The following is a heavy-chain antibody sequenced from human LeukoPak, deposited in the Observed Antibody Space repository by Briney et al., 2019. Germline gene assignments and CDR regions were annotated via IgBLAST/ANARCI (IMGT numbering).Heavy chain of an antibody. CDR2: ISGSGGST. CDR3: AKEGYDSSGYYAYYFDY. J-gene: IGHJ4*02. D-gene: IGHD3-22*01. CDR1: GFTFSSYA. V-gene: IGHV3-23*01. Sequence: GGSLRLSCAASGFTFSSYAMSWVRQAPGKGLEWVSAISGSGGSTYYADSVKGRFTISRDNSKDTLYLQMNSLRAEDTAVYYCAKEGYDSSGYYAYYFDYWGQGTLVTVSS.